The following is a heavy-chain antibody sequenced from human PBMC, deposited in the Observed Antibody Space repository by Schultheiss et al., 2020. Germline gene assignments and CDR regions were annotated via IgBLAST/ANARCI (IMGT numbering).Heavy chain of an antibody. CDR2: IYYSGST. V-gene: IGHV4-59*01. Sequence: SETLSLTCTVSGGSISSYYWSWIRQPPGKGLEWIGYIYYSGSTNYNPSLKSRVTISVDTSKNQFSLKLSSVTAADTAVYYCARGSYPDSFDIWGQGTMVTVSS. J-gene: IGHJ3*02. CDR1: GGSISSYY. CDR3: ARGSYPDSFDI. D-gene: IGHD3-16*02.